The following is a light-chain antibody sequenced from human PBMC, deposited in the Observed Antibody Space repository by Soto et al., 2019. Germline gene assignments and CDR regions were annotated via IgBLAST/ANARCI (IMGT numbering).Light chain of an antibody. V-gene: IGLV2-14*01. CDR3: AAWDDSLDGWV. J-gene: IGLJ3*02. CDR2: EVS. CDR1: SSDIGGHKN. Sequence: QSALTQPASVSGSPGQSITVSCTGTSSDIGGHKNVSWYQQHPGKVPKLIIYEVSNRPSGVSNRFSGSKSGNTASLTVSGLQAEDEADYYCAAWDDSLDGWVFGGGTKLTVL.